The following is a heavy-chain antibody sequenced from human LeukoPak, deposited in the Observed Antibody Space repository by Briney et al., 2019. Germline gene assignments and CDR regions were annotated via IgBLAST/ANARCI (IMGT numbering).Heavy chain of an antibody. V-gene: IGHV3-30*01. CDR2: MSFDVNNK. D-gene: IGHD2-2*02. J-gene: IGHJ4*02. Sequence: MSFDVNNKYYADSVRGRFTISRDNSKNTLYLQMNSLRAEDTAVYSCARGYCTSSSCYNDYWGQGTLVTVSS. CDR3: ARGYCTSSSCYNDY.